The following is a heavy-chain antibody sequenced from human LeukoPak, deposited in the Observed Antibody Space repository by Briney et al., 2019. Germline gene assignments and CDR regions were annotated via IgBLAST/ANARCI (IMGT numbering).Heavy chain of an antibody. CDR2: IHYGGST. CDR1: GGSISSSTYY. CDR3: ARGDYGDYEQTYYFDY. J-gene: IGHJ4*02. V-gene: IGHV4-39*01. D-gene: IGHD4-17*01. Sequence: PSETLSLTCTVSGGSISSSTYYWGWVRQPPGKGLEWIGIIHYGGSTSYNPSLKSRITMSVDTSKNQFSLKLNSVTAADTAVYYCARGDYGDYEQTYYFDYWGQGTLVTVSS.